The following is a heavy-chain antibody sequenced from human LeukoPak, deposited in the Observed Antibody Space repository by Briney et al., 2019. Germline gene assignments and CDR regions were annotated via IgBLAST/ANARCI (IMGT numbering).Heavy chain of an antibody. Sequence: PGGSLRLSCAASGFSTRLYSMGWVRQAPGKGLEGVSYLGSTTTYADSVKGRFTISRDNAKNSLYLQMNSLRAEDTAVYYCARDGPPAGAGDFDYWGQGTPVTVSS. CDR2: LGSTTT. CDR1: GFSTRLYS. V-gene: IGHV3-48*01. D-gene: IGHD2-2*01. J-gene: IGHJ4*02. CDR3: ARDGPPAGAGDFDY.